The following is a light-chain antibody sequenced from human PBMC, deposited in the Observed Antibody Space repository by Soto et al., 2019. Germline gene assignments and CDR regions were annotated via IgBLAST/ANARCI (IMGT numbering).Light chain of an antibody. CDR3: SSFASSNTLV. Sequence: QSALTQPPSASGSPGQSVTISCTGTSSDVGAYNYVSWYQQHAGKAPKLVIYEVTKRPAGVPDRFSGSKSANTASLTVSGLQAEDEADYYSSSFASSNTLVFGGGTKVTVL. J-gene: IGLJ3*02. V-gene: IGLV2-8*01. CDR1: SSDVGAYNY. CDR2: EVT.